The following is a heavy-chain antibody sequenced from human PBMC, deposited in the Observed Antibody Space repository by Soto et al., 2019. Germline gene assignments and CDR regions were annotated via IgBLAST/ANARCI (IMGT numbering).Heavy chain of an antibody. CDR2: IIPILGIA. J-gene: IGHJ4*02. V-gene: IGHV1-69*02. CDR1: GGTFSSYT. D-gene: IGHD4-17*01. CDR3: AGLYTVSAY. Sequence: QVQLVQSGAEVKKPGSSVKVSCKASGGTFSSYTISWVRQAPGQGLEWMGRIIPILGIANYAQKFQGRVTITADKSTSNADMDVSSLRSEDTAVYYCAGLYTVSAYWGQGTLVTVSS.